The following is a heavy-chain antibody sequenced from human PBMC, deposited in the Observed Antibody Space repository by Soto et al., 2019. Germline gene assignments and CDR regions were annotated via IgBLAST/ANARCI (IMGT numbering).Heavy chain of an antibody. Sequence: QVQLQESGPGLVKPSETLSLTCTVSGAPISDYCWSWIRQPPGQGLEWIGYILDTGHTNYNPTPECRVTMSLDTSKNQFSLHLTSVTAADTALYYCARDLHSGGDWGAAFDMWGQGKRVTVSS. D-gene: IGHD2-21*02. CDR2: ILDTGHT. CDR1: GAPISDYC. J-gene: IGHJ3*02. CDR3: ARDLHSGGDWGAAFDM. V-gene: IGHV4-59*01.